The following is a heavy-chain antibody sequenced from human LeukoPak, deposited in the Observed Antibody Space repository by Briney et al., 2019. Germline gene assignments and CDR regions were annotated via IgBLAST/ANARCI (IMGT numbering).Heavy chain of an antibody. J-gene: IGHJ4*02. V-gene: IGHV3-7*01. CDR2: INQDGSEK. Sequence: GGSLRLSCAASEFIFGAYRMTWVRQAPGKGLEWVANINQDGSEKYYVDSVKGRFTISRDNAKKSLFLQMNSLTAEDTALYYCVRSLGWSGTRDYWGQGTLVTVSS. CDR3: VRSLGWSGTRDY. D-gene: IGHD3-10*01. CDR1: EFIFGAYR.